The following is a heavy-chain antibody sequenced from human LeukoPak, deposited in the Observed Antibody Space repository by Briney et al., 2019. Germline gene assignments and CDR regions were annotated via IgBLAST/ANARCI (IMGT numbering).Heavy chain of an antibody. J-gene: IGHJ6*02. V-gene: IGHV4-59*08. CDR3: ARTGPLRGGMDV. CDR1: GGSISSYY. CDR2: IYYSGST. Sequence: PSETLSLTCTVSGGSISSYYWSWIRQPPGKGLEWIGYIYYSGSTNYNPPLKSRVTIAVDTSKNQFSLKVNSVTAADTAVYYCARTGPLRGGMDVWGQGTTVTVSS. D-gene: IGHD3-9*01.